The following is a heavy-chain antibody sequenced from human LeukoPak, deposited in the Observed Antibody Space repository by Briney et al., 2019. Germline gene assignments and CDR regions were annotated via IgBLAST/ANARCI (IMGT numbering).Heavy chain of an antibody. CDR3: AKDLGGSSSWYVIRD. V-gene: IGHV3-30*02. J-gene: IGHJ4*02. CDR2: IRYDGSNK. CDR1: GFTFSSYG. D-gene: IGHD6-13*01. Sequence: GGSLRLSCAASGFTFSSYGIHWVRQAPGKGLEWVAFIRYDGSNKYYADSVKGRFTISRDNSKNTLYLQMNSLRAEDTAVYYCAKDLGGSSSWYVIRDWGQGTLVTVSS.